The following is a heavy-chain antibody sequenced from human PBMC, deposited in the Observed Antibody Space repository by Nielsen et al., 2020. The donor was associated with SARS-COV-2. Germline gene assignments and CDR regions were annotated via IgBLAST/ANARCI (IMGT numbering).Heavy chain of an antibody. V-gene: IGHV3-13*04. Sequence: GESLKISCAASGFTFSSYDMHWVRQATGKGLEWVSAIGTAGDTYYPGSVKGRFTISRENAKNSLYLQMNSLRAGDTAVYYCAAEGGDGSSWYWGQGTLVTVSS. CDR1: GFTFSSYD. J-gene: IGHJ4*02. CDR2: IGTAGDT. CDR3: AAEGGDGSSWY. D-gene: IGHD6-13*01.